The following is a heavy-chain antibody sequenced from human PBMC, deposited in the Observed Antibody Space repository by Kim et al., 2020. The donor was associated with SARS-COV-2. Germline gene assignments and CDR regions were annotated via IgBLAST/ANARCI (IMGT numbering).Heavy chain of an antibody. D-gene: IGHD1-1*01. J-gene: IGHJ1*01. V-gene: IGHV3-66*01. CDR2: IFSGGST. Sequence: GGSLRLSCAASGFTVNNNYMTWVRQAPGKGLQWVSVIFSGGSTYYAVSVMGRFTISSDKSTNTLFLQMNNLRAEDTAASYCAPGGNLTDRYFQHWDQ. CDR1: GFTVNNNY. CDR3: APGGNLTDRYFQH.